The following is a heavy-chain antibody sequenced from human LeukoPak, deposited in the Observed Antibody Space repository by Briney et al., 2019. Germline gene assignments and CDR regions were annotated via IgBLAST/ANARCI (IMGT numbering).Heavy chain of an antibody. V-gene: IGHV4-30-4*01. Sequence: PSETLSLTCTVSGGSISSGDYYWSWIHQPPGKGLEWIGYIYYSGSTYYNPSLKSRVTISVDTSKNQFSLKLSSVTAADTAVYYCARVVVVAADWYFDLWGRGTLVTVSS. CDR3: ARVVVVAADWYFDL. CDR2: IYYSGST. CDR1: GGSISSGDYY. D-gene: IGHD2-15*01. J-gene: IGHJ2*01.